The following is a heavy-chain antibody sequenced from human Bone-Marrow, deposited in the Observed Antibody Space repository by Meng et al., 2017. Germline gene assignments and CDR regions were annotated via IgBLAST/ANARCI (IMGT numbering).Heavy chain of an antibody. V-gene: IGHV7-4-1*02. J-gene: IGHJ4*02. CDR2: IDTNTGNP. Sequence: ASVKVSCKASGYILSSYAINWLRQAPGQGLEWTGWIDTNTGNPTYAQGFTGRLVFSLDTSVSTAYLQISGLKADDTAVYYCTRDGYSDCSRTSCFDYWGQGSLVTVSS. CDR1: GYILSSYA. CDR3: TRDGYSDCSRTSCFDY. D-gene: IGHD2-2*01.